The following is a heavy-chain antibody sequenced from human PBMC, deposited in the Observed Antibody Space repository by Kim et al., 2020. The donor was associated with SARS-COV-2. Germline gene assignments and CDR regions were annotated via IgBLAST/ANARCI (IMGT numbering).Heavy chain of an antibody. J-gene: IGHJ3*02. CDR3: ASPLGSELDDAFDI. V-gene: IGHV1-69*01. Sequence: AQKFQGRVTITADESTSTAYMELSSLRSEDTAVYYCASPLGSELDDAFDIWGQGTMVTVSS. D-gene: IGHD3-10*02.